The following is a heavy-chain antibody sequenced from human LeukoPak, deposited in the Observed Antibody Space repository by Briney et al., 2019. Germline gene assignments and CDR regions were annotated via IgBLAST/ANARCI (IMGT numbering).Heavy chain of an antibody. Sequence: KPSETLSLTCTVSGGSISSYYWSWIRQPPGKGLEWIGYIYYSGSTNYNPSLKSRVTISVDTSKNQFSLKLSSVTAAGTAVYYCARSGGLVPAAISYYYYGMDVWGQGTTVTVSS. V-gene: IGHV4-59*08. CDR2: IYYSGST. CDR1: GGSISSYY. CDR3: ARSGGLVPAAISYYYYGMDV. J-gene: IGHJ6*02. D-gene: IGHD2-2*01.